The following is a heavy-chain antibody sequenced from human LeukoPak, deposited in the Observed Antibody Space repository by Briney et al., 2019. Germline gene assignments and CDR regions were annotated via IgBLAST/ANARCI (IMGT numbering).Heavy chain of an antibody. V-gene: IGHV4-59*01. D-gene: IGHD5-24*01. CDR2: IYYSGST. J-gene: IGHJ4*02. CDR1: GGSFSGYY. Sequence: SETLSLSCAVYGGSFSGYYWSWIRQPPGKGLEWIGYIYYSGSTNYNPSLKSRVTISVHTSKNQFSLKLSSVTAADTAVYYCAREIGPIQLHLWGSAFDYWGQGTLVNLSS. CDR3: AREIGPIQLHLWGSAFDY.